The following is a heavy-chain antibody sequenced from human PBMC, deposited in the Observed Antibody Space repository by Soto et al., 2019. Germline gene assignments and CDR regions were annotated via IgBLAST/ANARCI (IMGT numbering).Heavy chain of an antibody. J-gene: IGHJ5*02. CDR2: IWSAGFT. CDR1: GFTVSSKY. D-gene: IGHD2-15*01. Sequence: PVGSLRLSCAASGFTVSSKYMTWVRQAPGKGLEWVSIIWSAGFTYYADSVKGRFTISRDNSKNTVYLQMNSLRIEDSAVYYCARELPPDLWGQGTLVTVSS. V-gene: IGHV3-53*01. CDR3: ARELPPDL.